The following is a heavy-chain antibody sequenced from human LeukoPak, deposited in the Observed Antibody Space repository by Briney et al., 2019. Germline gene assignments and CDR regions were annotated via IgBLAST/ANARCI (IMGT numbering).Heavy chain of an antibody. V-gene: IGHV1-2*04. J-gene: IGHJ6*04. Sequence: ASVKVSCKASGYTFTGYYMHWVRQAPGQGLEWMGWINPNSGGTNYAQKFQGWVTMTRDTSISTAYTELSRLRSDDTAVYYCAREKIAAAGTIHYYYGMDVWGKGTTVTVSS. CDR2: INPNSGGT. D-gene: IGHD6-13*01. CDR1: GYTFTGYY. CDR3: AREKIAAAGTIHYYYGMDV.